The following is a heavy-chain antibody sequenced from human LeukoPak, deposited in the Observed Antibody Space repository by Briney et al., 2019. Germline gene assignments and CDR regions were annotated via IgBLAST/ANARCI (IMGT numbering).Heavy chain of an antibody. V-gene: IGHV3-33*03. CDR1: GFTFSSYV. CDR3: AKAGWQNWFDP. Sequence: GGSLRLSCAASGFTFSSYVMHWVRQAPGKGLEWVAVIWYDGSNKYYADSVKGRFTIPRDNAKNSLYLQMNSLRAEDTALYYCAKAGWQNWFDPWGQGTLVTVSS. D-gene: IGHD6-19*01. CDR2: IWYDGSNK. J-gene: IGHJ5*02.